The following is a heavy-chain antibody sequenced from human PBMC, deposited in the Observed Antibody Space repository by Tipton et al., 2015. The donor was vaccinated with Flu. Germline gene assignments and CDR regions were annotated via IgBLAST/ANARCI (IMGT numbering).Heavy chain of an antibody. CDR2: ISSSGSTI. CDR3: ARVDYYDSSGLDY. V-gene: IGHV3-11*01. D-gene: IGHD3-22*01. CDR1: GFTFSDYY. Sequence: AASGFTFSDYYMSWIRQAPGKGLEWVSYISSSGSTIYYADSVKGRFTISRDNAKNSLYLQMNSLRAEDTAVYYCARVDYYDSSGLDYWGQGTLVTVSS. J-gene: IGHJ4*02.